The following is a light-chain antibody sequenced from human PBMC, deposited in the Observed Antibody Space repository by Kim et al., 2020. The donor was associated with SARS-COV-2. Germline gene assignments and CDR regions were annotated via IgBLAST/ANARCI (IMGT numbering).Light chain of an antibody. CDR3: QSFDSSNLWV. CDR1: GGASVSFY. CDR2: GAN. V-gene: IGLV6-57*03. J-gene: IGLJ3*02. Sequence: NFMLTQPPSVSESPGTTVTISCTRSGGASVSFYVQWYQQRPGSAPTTVIYGANQRPPGVPDRFSASVAQSSGSASLTISGLKTEDEADYYCQSFDSSNLWVFGGGTKLTVL.